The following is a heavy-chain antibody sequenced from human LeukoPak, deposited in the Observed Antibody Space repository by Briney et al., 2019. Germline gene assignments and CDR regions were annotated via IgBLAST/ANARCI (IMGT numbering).Heavy chain of an antibody. CDR2: ISGSSGRT. CDR1: GDSISNSNW. V-gene: IGHV3-23*01. D-gene: IGHD2-15*01. CDR3: EPKVVGSTHFDY. J-gene: IGHJ4*02. Sequence: ETLSLTCAVSGDSISNSNWWSWIRPAPGKGLEWVSSISGSSGRTYYADSVKGRFTISRDNYKYTLYLQMNSLRAADTAVYYCEPKVVGSTHFDYWGQGTLVTVSS.